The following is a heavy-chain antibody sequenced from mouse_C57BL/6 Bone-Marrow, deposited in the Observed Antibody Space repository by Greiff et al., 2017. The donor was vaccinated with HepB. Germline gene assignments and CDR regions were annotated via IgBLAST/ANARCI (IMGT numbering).Heavy chain of an antibody. CDR3: ARFTTVVAKDYYYYAMDY. J-gene: IGHJ4*01. CDR1: GYTFTSYW. CDR2: IDPNSGGT. V-gene: IGHV1-72*01. Sequence: QVQLQQPGAELVKPGASVKLSCKASGYTFTSYWMHWVKQRPGRGLEWIGRIDPNSGGTKYNEKFKSKATLTVDKPSSTAYMQLSSLTSEDSAVYYCARFTTVVAKDYYYYAMDYWGQGTSVTVSS. D-gene: IGHD1-1*01.